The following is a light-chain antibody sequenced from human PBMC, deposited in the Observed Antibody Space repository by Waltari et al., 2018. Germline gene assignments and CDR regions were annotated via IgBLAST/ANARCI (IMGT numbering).Light chain of an antibody. CDR1: TSNIGSNY. J-gene: IGLJ3*02. CDR2: RNN. CDR3: ATWDDSLSGPRV. Sequence: QSVLTQPPSASGTPGQRVTISCSGSTSNIGSNYVYWYQQPPGPAPKLLIYRNNHRPSGVPDRFSGSKSGTSASLAISGLRSGDEADYFCATWDDSLSGPRVFGGGTRLTV. V-gene: IGLV1-47*01.